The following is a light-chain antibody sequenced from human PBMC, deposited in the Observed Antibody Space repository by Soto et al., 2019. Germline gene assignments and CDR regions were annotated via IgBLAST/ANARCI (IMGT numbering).Light chain of an antibody. Sequence: DIQLTQSPSFLSASVGDRVTITCRASQGISSYLAGYQQKPGKAPKLLIYAASTLQSGVPTRFSGSGSGTEFTLTLSSRQLEDFASYYCQQLNSFPITFGQGTRLEIK. CDR2: AAS. CDR3: QQLNSFPIT. V-gene: IGKV1-9*01. CDR1: QGISSY. J-gene: IGKJ5*01.